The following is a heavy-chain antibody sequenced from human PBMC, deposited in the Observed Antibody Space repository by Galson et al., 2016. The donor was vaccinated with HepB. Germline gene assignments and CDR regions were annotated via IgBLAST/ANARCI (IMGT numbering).Heavy chain of an antibody. V-gene: IGHV3-48*03. CDR3: ARDTPGLYAMDV. D-gene: IGHD2-8*01. Sequence: SLRLSCAGSGFTFRSYEMNWVRQAPGKGPEWLSYVSSRGDIKYYADSVKGRLTIARDNAKDSVYLQMNSLRVEDTAVYYCARDTPGLYAMDVWGQGTTVIVSS. CDR1: GFTFRSYE. CDR2: VSSRGDIK. J-gene: IGHJ6*02.